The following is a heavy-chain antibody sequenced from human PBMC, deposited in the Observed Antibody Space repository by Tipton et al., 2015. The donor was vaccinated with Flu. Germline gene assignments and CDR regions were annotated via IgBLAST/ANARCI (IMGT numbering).Heavy chain of an antibody. J-gene: IGHJ3*01. Sequence: SLRLSCAASGFIFSNYGIHWVRQAPGKGLDWVAVISDDGSTNYYADSVKGRFTISRDNSKNTLFLEMNSLRREDTAVYYCAKESGLGAGPKFAFDLWGQGTMVTVSS. D-gene: IGHD3-3*01. CDR2: ISDDGSTN. CDR3: AKESGLGAGPKFAFDL. V-gene: IGHV3-30*18. CDR1: GFIFSNYG.